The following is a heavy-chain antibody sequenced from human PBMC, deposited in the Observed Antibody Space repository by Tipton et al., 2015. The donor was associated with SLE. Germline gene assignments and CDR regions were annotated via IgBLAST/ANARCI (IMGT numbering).Heavy chain of an antibody. V-gene: IGHV3-30*04. CDR1: GFIFRSHA. CDR3: VGDAADGYNSIWDY. D-gene: IGHD5-24*01. Sequence: SLRLSCAASGFIFRSHAMHLVRQAPGKGLEWVAVISFDGSNTHYADSVKGRFTISRDNSKNTLYLQMNSLSAEDAAVYYCVGDAADGYNSIWDYWGQGTLVTVSS. CDR2: ISFDGSNT. J-gene: IGHJ4*02.